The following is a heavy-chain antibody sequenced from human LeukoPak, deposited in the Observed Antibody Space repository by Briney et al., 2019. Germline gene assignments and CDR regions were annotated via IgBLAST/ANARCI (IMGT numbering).Heavy chain of an antibody. CDR2: ISYDGSNK. Sequence: GRSLRLSCAASGFTFSSYAMHWVRRAPGKGLEWVAVISYDGSNKYYADSVKGRFTISRDNSKNTLYLQMNSLRAEDTAVYYCARASKEGYFDYWGQGTLVTVSS. V-gene: IGHV3-30*04. CDR3: ARASKEGYFDY. CDR1: GFTFSSYA. J-gene: IGHJ4*02. D-gene: IGHD6-13*01.